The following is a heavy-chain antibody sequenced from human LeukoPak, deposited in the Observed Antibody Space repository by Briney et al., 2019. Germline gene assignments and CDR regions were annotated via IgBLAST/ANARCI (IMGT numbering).Heavy chain of an antibody. CDR1: GYKFTDYS. V-gene: IGHV1-18*01. Sequence: ASVKVSSKASGYKFTDYSVNWVRPAPGQGLEWMGWVSGIDGNTKYARNLQGRVTMTRDTSTSTAFMELRSLTSDDTAIYYCARPGSDRARGWGYFDSWGKGTLVTVSS. D-gene: IGHD3-10*01. CDR2: VSGIDGNT. J-gene: IGHJ4*02. CDR3: ARPGSDRARGWGYFDS.